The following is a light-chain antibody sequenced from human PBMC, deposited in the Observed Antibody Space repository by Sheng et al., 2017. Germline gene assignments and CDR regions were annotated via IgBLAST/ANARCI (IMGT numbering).Light chain of an antibody. Sequence: IQLTQSPSSLSASVGDTVTIPCRASQGITSISAWYQQRPGNAPKLLIYDILTLQSGVPSRFSGSGSGTDFTLTISSLQPEDFATYYCQLFNGSLFTFGGGTKVEIK. CDR2: DIL. V-gene: IGKV1-13*02. CDR3: QLFNGSLFT. CDR1: QGITSI. J-gene: IGKJ4*01.